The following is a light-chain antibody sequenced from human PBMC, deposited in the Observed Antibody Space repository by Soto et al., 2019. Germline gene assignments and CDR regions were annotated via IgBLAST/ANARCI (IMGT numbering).Light chain of an antibody. J-gene: IGKJ2*01. CDR1: QSVSSSF. CDR3: QQYGSSPYT. CDR2: GAS. Sequence: EIVLTQSPGTLSLSPGERATLSCRASQSVSSSFLAWYQLKPGQAPRLLIYGASSRATGIPDRFSGSGSGTDFPLALSRLEPEDFAGYYCQQYGSSPYTFGQGTKLEIK. V-gene: IGKV3-20*01.